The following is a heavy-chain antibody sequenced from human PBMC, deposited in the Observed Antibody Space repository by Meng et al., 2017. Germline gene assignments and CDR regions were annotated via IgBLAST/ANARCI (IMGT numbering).Heavy chain of an antibody. Sequence: QVSRVRVGAGVKKPGASVKVFCKSSGYTFTSYYLHWVRQAPGQGLEWMGIINPSGGSTSYAQKFQGRVTMTRDTSTSTVYMELSSLRSEDTAVYYCARTNCSGGSCYSFHFDYWGQGTLVTVSS. J-gene: IGHJ4*02. CDR2: INPSGGST. CDR3: ARTNCSGGSCYSFHFDY. V-gene: IGHV1-46*01. D-gene: IGHD2-15*01. CDR1: GYTFTSYY.